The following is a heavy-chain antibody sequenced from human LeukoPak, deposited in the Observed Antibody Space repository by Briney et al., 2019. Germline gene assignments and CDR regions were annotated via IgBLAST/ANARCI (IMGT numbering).Heavy chain of an antibody. J-gene: IGHJ5*02. CDR2: ISKDGSTS. Sequence: PGGSLRLSCEASGFTFSNHWMHWVRQAPGKGLVWVSVISKDGSTSIYADSVRGRLTISRDNEKNTLYLQMNSLRVEDTSVYYCARDYYMGIVDQWGQGTRVTVSS. D-gene: IGHD3-22*01. CDR3: ARDYYMGIVDQ. V-gene: IGHV3-74*01. CDR1: GFTFSNHW.